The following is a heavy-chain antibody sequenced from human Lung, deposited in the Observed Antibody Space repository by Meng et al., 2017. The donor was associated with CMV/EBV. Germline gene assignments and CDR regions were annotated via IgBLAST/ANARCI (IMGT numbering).Heavy chain of an antibody. CDR2: VSDTHGDT. Sequence: GESLKISCAASGFTFSSFDMSWVRQAPGKGLEWVSTVSDTHGDTYYADSVKGRFTISRDNSKSTLYLQMNSLRADDTARYYCARLAARGYWGQGTLVTVS. CDR1: GFTFSSFD. V-gene: IGHV3-23*01. J-gene: IGHJ4*02. D-gene: IGHD6-6*01. CDR3: ARLAARGY.